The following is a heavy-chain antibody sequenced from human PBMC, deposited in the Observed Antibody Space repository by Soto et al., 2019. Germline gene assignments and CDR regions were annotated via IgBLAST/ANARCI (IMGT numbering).Heavy chain of an antibody. CDR2: ISSTSTYI. CDR1: GFTFSTYC. Sequence: GGSLRLSCAASGFTFSTYCMNWVRQAPGKGLEWVSSISSTSTYIYYADSVKGRFTISRDNAKNSLYLQMNSLRAEDTAVYYCARDFYMYCSTTSCCSPLSDYWGHGTLVTVSS. J-gene: IGHJ4*01. V-gene: IGHV3-21*01. CDR3: ARDFYMYCSTTSCCSPLSDY. D-gene: IGHD2-2*01.